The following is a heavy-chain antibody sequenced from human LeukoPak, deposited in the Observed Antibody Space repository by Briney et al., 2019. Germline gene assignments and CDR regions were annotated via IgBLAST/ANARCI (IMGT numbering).Heavy chain of an antibody. CDR1: GYSFTSHD. J-gene: IGHJ4*02. D-gene: IGHD2-2*01. V-gene: IGHV1-8*01. CDR2: VSPNSGQT. CDR3: TRHTSPTFDY. Sequence: ASVKVSCKASGYSFTSHDINWVRQAAGQAPERIGWVSPNSGQTGYAQKFQGRVTITKSTSTSTAYMELRSLRSDDTAVYYCTRHTSPTFDYWGQGTLVTVSS.